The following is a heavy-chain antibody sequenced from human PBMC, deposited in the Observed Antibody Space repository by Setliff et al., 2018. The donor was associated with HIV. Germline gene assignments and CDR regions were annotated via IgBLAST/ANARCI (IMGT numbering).Heavy chain of an antibody. J-gene: IGHJ5*01. CDR1: GFTFRSHW. CDR3: ARDRVGYRSSSGLDS. Sequence: GGSLRLSCAGSGFTFRSHWMNWVRQVPGKGLVWVSRINSDGSFTNYADSVKGRFTISRDNAKNTLVLQMNSLRVEDSALYYCARDRVGYRSSSGLDSWG. V-gene: IGHV3-74*01. CDR2: INSDGSFT. D-gene: IGHD6-6*01.